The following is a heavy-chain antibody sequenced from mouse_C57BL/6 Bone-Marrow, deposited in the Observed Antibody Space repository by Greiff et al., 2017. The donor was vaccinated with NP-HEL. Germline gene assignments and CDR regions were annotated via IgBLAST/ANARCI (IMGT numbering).Heavy chain of an antibody. Sequence: VQLQQSGAELARPGASVKLSCKASGYTFTSYGISWVKQRPGQGLEWIGEIYPRSGNTYYNEKFKGKATLTADKSSSTAYMELRSLTSEVSAVYFGARKETYYSSYVGYGGQGTTLTVSA. V-gene: IGHV1-81*01. CDR3: ARKETYYSSYVGY. CDR1: GYTFTSYG. CDR2: IYPRSGNT. D-gene: IGHD2-5*01. J-gene: IGHJ2*01.